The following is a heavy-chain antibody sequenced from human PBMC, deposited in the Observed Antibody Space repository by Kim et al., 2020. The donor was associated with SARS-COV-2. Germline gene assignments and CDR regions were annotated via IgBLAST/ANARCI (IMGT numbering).Heavy chain of an antibody. Sequence: GGYLRLSCAASGFTFSYYSMNWVRQAPGKGLEWVSYIISSSSPIYYADSVKGRFTVSRDNSKNSLYLQMNSLRDEDTAVYYCAREGQWLSLYYYVMDVWG. CDR3: AREGQWLSLYYYVMDV. CDR1: GFTFSYYS. D-gene: IGHD6-19*01. J-gene: IGHJ6*01. V-gene: IGHV3-48*02. CDR2: IISSSSPI.